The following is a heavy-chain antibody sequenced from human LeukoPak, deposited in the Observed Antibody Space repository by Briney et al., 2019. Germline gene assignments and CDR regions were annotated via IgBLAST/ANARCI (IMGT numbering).Heavy chain of an antibody. J-gene: IGHJ4*02. Sequence: ASVKVSCKASGYMFTNYYMHWVRQAPGQGLEWMGVINTSDGGTSYAQKFQGRVTVTRDTSTSTVYMKLSSLRSEDTAVYYCAEDDGYCGGDCYSGVDYWGQGTLVTVSS. V-gene: IGHV1-46*01. CDR1: GYMFTNYY. CDR3: AEDDGYCGGDCYSGVDY. CDR2: INTSDGGT. D-gene: IGHD2-21*02.